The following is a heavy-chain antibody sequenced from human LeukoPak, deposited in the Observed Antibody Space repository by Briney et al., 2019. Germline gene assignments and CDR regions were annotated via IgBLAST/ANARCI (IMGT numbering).Heavy chain of an antibody. CDR2: ISGSGGTT. D-gene: IGHD1-20*01. Sequence: GGSLRLSCAASRFTFSSYAMSWVRQAPGKGLEWVSAISGSGGTTYYVDSVKGRFTISRDNSKNMLYLQMNSLRAEDTAVYYCAKFVVITAGTNYYMDVWGKGTTVTVSS. CDR3: AKFVVITAGTNYYMDV. V-gene: IGHV3-23*01. J-gene: IGHJ6*03. CDR1: RFTFSSYA.